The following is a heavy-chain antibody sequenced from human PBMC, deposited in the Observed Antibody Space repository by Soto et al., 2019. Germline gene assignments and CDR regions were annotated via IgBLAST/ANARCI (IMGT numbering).Heavy chain of an antibody. Sequence: ASVKVSCKASGYTFTSYYMHWVRQAPGQGLEWMGIINPSGGSTSYAQKFQGRVTMTRDTSTSTVYMELSSLRSEDTAVYYCARDLRQWLVLRSLYGMDVWGQGTTVPVSS. CDR2: INPSGGST. D-gene: IGHD6-19*01. V-gene: IGHV1-46*01. CDR1: GYTFTSYY. J-gene: IGHJ6*02. CDR3: ARDLRQWLVLRSLYGMDV.